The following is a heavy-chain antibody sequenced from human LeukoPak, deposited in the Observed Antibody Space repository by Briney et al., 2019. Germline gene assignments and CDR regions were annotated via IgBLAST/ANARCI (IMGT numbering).Heavy chain of an antibody. Sequence: SVKVSCKASGGTFSSYAISWVRLAPGQGLEWLGGIIPIFGTANYAQKFQGRVTITADESTSTAYMELSSLRSEDTAVYYCARAPYSSGGSTNYYYYYYMDVWGKGTTVTVSS. CDR1: GGTFSSYA. J-gene: IGHJ6*03. V-gene: IGHV1-69*01. D-gene: IGHD6-19*01. CDR2: IIPIFGTA. CDR3: ARAPYSSGGSTNYYYYYYMDV.